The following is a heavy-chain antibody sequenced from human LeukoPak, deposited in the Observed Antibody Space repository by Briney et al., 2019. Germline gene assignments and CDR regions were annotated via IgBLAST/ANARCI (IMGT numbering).Heavy chain of an antibody. CDR3: ARVHAMVRGVISGIRAPRENWFDP. Sequence: SETLSLTCAVYGGSFSGYYWSWIRQPPGKGLEWIGEINHSGSTNYNPSLKSRVTISVDTSKNQFSLKLSSVTAADTAVYYCARVHAMVRGVISGIRAPRENWFDPWGQGTLVTVSS. V-gene: IGHV4-34*01. CDR1: GGSFSGYY. CDR2: INHSGST. J-gene: IGHJ5*02. D-gene: IGHD3-10*01.